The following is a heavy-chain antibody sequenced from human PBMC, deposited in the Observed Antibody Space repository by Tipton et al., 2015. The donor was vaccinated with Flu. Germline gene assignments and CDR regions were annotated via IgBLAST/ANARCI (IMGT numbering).Heavy chain of an antibody. CDR3: AKTGQFDN. Sequence: SLRLSCAASGFMFSNYAMSWVRQAPGKGLEWVSTISISGTTTYYADSVKGRFTISRDNSKNSLYLQMNGLRAEDTAIYYCAKTGQFDNWGHGALVTVSS. CDR1: GFMFSNYA. V-gene: IGHV3-23*01. CDR2: ISISGTTT. J-gene: IGHJ4*01. D-gene: IGHD1-14*01.